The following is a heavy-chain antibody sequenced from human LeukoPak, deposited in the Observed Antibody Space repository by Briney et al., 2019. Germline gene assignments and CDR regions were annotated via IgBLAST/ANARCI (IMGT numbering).Heavy chain of an antibody. CDR2: IYWNDDK. J-gene: IGHJ4*02. CDR1: GFSLSTSGVG. CDR3: ATHYSLSLFDY. V-gene: IGHV2-5*01. D-gene: IGHD3-10*01. Sequence: SGPTLLKPSQTLTLTCTFSGFSLSTSGVGVGWIRQPPGKALEWLALIYWNDDKRYSPHLKSRLTITKDTSKNQVVLTMTNMDPVDTATYYRATHYSLSLFDYWGQGTLVTVSS.